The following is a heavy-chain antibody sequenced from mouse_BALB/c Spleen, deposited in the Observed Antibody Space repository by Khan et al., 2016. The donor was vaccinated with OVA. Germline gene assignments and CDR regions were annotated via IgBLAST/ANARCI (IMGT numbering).Heavy chain of an antibody. Sequence: EVQLLETGGDLVKPGGSLKLSCAASGFTFSTYGMSWVRQAPDKRLEWVATVSTGGSYTYYPDSVKGRFTISRANAKNTLYLQMSGLRSDDTAMFYCTRLAYYYDSEGFAYWGQGTLVTVSA. CDR3: TRLAYYYDSEGFAY. J-gene: IGHJ3*01. V-gene: IGHV5-6*01. D-gene: IGHD1-1*01. CDR2: VSTGGSYT. CDR1: GFTFSTYG.